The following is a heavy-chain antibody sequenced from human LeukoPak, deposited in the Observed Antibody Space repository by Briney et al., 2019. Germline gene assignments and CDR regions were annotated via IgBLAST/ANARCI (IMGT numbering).Heavy chain of an antibody. CDR1: GFTVSSNY. V-gene: IGHV3-53*01. J-gene: IGHJ5*02. CDR2: IYSGGST. Sequence: AGGSLRLSCAASGFTVSSNYMSWVRQAPGKGLEWVSVIYSGGSTYYADSVKGRFTISRDNAKNSLYLQMNSLRAEDTAVYYCARESGYSSSWYRNWFDPWGQGTLVTVSS. D-gene: IGHD6-13*01. CDR3: ARESGYSSSWYRNWFDP.